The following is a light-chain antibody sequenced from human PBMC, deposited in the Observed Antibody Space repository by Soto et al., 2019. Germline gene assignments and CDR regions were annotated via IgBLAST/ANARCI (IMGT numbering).Light chain of an antibody. J-gene: IGKJ1*01. CDR1: QSVLYSSNNKNY. Sequence: DSVMTQSPDSLAVSLGERATINCKSSQSVLYSSNNKNYLAWYQQKAGQPPNLTIYWASTRKSGVPDRFSGSGSGTDFTLTISSLQAEDVAVYYCHQYYTTPWTFGQGTRVEIK. CDR3: HQYYTTPWT. V-gene: IGKV4-1*01. CDR2: WAS.